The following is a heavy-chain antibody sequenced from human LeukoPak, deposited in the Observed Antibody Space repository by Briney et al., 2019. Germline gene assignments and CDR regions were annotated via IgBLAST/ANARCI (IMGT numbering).Heavy chain of an antibody. J-gene: IGHJ3*02. V-gene: IGHV3-30*02. Sequence: PGGSLRLSCAASGLTFSSYGMHWVRQAPGKGLEWVAFIRYDGSNKYYADSVKGRFTISRDNSKNTLYLQMNSLRAEDTAVYYCASPGGYCSSTSCPRGAFDIWGQGTTVTVSS. D-gene: IGHD2-2*01. CDR2: IRYDGSNK. CDR3: ASPGGYCSSTSCPRGAFDI. CDR1: GLTFSSYG.